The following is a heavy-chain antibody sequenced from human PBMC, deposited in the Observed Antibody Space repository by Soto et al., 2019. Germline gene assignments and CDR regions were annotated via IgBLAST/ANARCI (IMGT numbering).Heavy chain of an antibody. Sequence: SETLSLTCTVSGGSISSYYWSWIRQPPGKGLEWIGYIYYSGSTNYNPSLKSRVTISVDTSKNQFSLKLSSVTAADTAVYYCARRGDSGSYAFDIWGQGTMVTVSS. CDR1: GGSISSYY. J-gene: IGHJ3*02. D-gene: IGHD1-26*01. CDR2: IYYSGST. CDR3: ARRGDSGSYAFDI. V-gene: IGHV4-59*08.